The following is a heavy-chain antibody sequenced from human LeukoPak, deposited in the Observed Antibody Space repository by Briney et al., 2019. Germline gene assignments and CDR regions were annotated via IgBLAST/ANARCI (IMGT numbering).Heavy chain of an antibody. Sequence: PGGSLRLSCAASGLTFSSHWMHWVRQAPGKGLVWVSRITNDGSSTTYADSVKGRFTISGDNAKNMLYLQVNSLRAEDTAVYYCATQRGGNPAYWGQGTLVTVSS. CDR3: ATQRGGNPAY. V-gene: IGHV3-74*01. CDR1: GLTFSSHW. D-gene: IGHD1-14*01. J-gene: IGHJ4*02. CDR2: ITNDGSST.